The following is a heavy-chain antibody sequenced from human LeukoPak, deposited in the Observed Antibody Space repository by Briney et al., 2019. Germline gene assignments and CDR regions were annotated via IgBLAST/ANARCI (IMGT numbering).Heavy chain of an antibody. CDR1: GYSISSGYC. CDR2: IYHSEST. J-gene: IGHJ4*02. CDR3: ARGVVIAPQTFDY. V-gene: IGHV4-38-2*02. D-gene: IGHD2-21*01. Sequence: PSETLSLTCIVSGYSISSGYCWGWIRPPPGKGLEWIGSIYHSESTNYNPSLKSRVTISVDTSKNQFSLKLSSVTAADTAVYYCARGVVIAPQTFDYWGQGTLVTVSS.